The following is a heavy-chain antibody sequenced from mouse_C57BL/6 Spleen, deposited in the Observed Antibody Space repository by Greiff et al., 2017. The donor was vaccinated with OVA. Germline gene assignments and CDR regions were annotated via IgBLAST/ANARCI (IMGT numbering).Heavy chain of an antibody. V-gene: IGHV1-54*01. D-gene: IGHD1-1*01. Sequence: VQLQQSGAELVRPGTSVKVSCKASGYAFTHYLIEWVKQRHGQGLEWIGVINPGSGGTNYNEKFKGKATLTADKSSSTAYMQLSSLTSEDSAVYFCAREYYGSGRFDYWGQGTTLTVSS. J-gene: IGHJ2*01. CDR3: AREYYGSGRFDY. CDR1: GYAFTHYL. CDR2: INPGSGGT.